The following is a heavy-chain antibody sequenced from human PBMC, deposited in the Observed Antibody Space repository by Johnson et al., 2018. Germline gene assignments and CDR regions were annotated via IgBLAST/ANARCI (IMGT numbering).Heavy chain of an antibody. J-gene: IGHJ6*02. D-gene: IGHD5-18*01. CDR2: IWYDGSDK. CDR3: AIDPHGYGTFDGMDV. Sequence: VQLVESGGGVVQTGRSLRLSCAASGFTFSSYGMHWVRQAPGKGLEWVAVIWYDGSDKYYVDSVKGRFTISRDNSKNTLYLQMNSLRAEDTAGYYCAIDPHGYGTFDGMDVWGQGTTVTVSS. CDR1: GFTFSSYG. V-gene: IGHV3-33*01.